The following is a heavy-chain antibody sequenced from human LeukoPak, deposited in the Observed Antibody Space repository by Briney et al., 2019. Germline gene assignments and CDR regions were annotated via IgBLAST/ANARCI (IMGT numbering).Heavy chain of an antibody. CDR2: ISGSGGRT. J-gene: IGHJ4*02. V-gene: IGHV3-23*01. D-gene: IGHD6-13*01. CDR3: ANAIAAAGNPKLRSRDY. CDR1: GFTFSSYA. Sequence: PGGSLRLSCAASGFTFSSYAMSWVRQAPGKGREWVSAISGSGGRTYYADSVKGRFTISRDNSKNTLYLQMNSLRAEDTAVYYCANAIAAAGNPKLRSRDYWGQGTLVTVSS.